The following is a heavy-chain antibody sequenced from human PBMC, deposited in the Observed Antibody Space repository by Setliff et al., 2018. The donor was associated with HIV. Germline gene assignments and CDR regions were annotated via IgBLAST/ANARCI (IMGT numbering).Heavy chain of an antibody. CDR2: IKQDGSAK. CDR1: GFTFSNYW. J-gene: IGHJ4*02. V-gene: IGHV3-7*01. Sequence: GVLRLSCVASGFTFSNYWMSWVRQAPGKGLEWVANIKQDGSAKFYVDSVEGRFTISRDNAQNSLYLQMNSLRAEDTAVYYCTSLMTAVVYWGQGTMVTVSS. D-gene: IGHD4-17*01. CDR3: TSLMTAVVY.